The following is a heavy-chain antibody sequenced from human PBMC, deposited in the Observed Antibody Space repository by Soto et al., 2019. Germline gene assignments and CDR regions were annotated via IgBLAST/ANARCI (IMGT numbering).Heavy chain of an antibody. Sequence: SQTLSLTCAISGGSVSSNSAAWNWIRRSPSRGLDWLGRTYYRSKWYNDYAVSVKSRITINPDTSKNQFSLQLNSVTPEDTAVYYCAREYSYYYYYGMAVWGQGTTVTVSS. CDR2: TYYRSKWYN. V-gene: IGHV6-1*01. D-gene: IGHD6-13*01. J-gene: IGHJ6*01. CDR1: GGSVSSNSAA. CDR3: AREYSYYYYYGMAV.